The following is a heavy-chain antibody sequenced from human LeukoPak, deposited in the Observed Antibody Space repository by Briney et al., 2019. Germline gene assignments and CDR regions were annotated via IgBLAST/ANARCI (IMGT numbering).Heavy chain of an antibody. CDR2: MNPNSGNT. V-gene: IGHV1-8*02. CDR3: ARGPRVRWGDY. J-gene: IGHJ4*02. Sequence: ASVKVSCKASGGTFSSYAISWVRQAPGQGLEWMGWMNPNSGNTGYAQKFQGRVTMTRNTSISTAYMELSSLRSEDTAVYYCARGPRVRWGDYWGQGTLVTVSS. D-gene: IGHD4-23*01. CDR1: GGTFSSYA.